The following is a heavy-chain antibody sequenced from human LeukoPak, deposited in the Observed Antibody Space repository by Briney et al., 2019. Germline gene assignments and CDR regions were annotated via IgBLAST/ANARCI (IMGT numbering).Heavy chain of an antibody. J-gene: IGHJ5*02. CDR3: ARGPVVPAFNWFDP. CDR1: GGTFSSYA. Sequence: ASVKVSCKASGGTFSSYAISWVRQAPGQGLEWMGGIIPIFGTANYAQKFQGRVTITTDESTSTAYMELSSLRSEDTAVYYCARGPVVPAFNWFDPWGQGTLVTVSS. CDR2: IIPIFGTA. D-gene: IGHD2-2*01. V-gene: IGHV1-69*05.